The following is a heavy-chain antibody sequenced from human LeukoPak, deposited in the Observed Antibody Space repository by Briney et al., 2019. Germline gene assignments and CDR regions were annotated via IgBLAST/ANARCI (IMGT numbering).Heavy chain of an antibody. CDR3: TNSQDSDGSWDFDY. J-gene: IGHJ4*02. Sequence: PGRSLRLSCAASGFTFSNGGMHCVRQAPGKGLEWVAVISSDGSNKHYADSVKGRFTISRDNSKNTLYLQMNSLRAEDTAVYYCTNSQDSDGSWDFDYWGQGTLVTVSS. V-gene: IGHV3-30*18. D-gene: IGHD5-18*01. CDR2: ISSDGSNK. CDR1: GFTFSNGG.